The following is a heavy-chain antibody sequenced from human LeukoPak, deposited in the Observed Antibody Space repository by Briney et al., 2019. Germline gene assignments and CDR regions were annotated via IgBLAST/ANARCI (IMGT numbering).Heavy chain of an antibody. CDR3: ARAGGSVGWYGTIDS. Sequence: PSETLSLTCTVSGGSISSGSYDWTWIRQPAGKGLEWIGHLYTSGTTSYNPSLQSRVTISADTSKHQFSLRLTSVTAADTAVDYCARAGGSVGWYGTIDSWGQGTLVTVSS. J-gene: IGHJ4*02. D-gene: IGHD6-19*01. V-gene: IGHV4-61*09. CDR1: GGSISSGSYD. CDR2: LYTSGTT.